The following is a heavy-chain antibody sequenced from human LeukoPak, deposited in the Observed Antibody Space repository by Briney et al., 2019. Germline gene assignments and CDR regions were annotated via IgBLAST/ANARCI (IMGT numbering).Heavy chain of an antibody. V-gene: IGHV4-34*01. D-gene: IGHD3-3*01. CDR2: INHSGST. CDR1: GGSFSGYY. J-gene: IGHJ3*02. Sequence: SETLSLTCAVYGGSFSGYYWSWIRQPPGKGLEWIGEINHSGSTNYNPSLKSRVTISVDTSKNQFSLKLSSVTAADTAVYYCARVMGATYYDFWRGYPYDAFDIWGQGTMVTVSS. CDR3: ARVMGATYYDFWRGYPYDAFDI.